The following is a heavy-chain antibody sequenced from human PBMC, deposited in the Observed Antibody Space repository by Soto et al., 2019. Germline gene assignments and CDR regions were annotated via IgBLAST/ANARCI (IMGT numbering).Heavy chain of an antibody. J-gene: IGHJ6*02. CDR2: ISGSGGST. CDR1: GFTFSSYA. CDR3: AKDSDRDSSLNYYYYYGMDV. V-gene: IGHV3-23*01. D-gene: IGHD6-6*01. Sequence: GGSLRLSCAASGFTFSSYAMSWVRQAPGKGLEWVSAISGSGGSTYYADSVKGRFTISRDNSKNTLYLQMNSLRAEDTAVYYCAKDSDRDSSLNYYYYYGMDVWGQGTTVTVSS.